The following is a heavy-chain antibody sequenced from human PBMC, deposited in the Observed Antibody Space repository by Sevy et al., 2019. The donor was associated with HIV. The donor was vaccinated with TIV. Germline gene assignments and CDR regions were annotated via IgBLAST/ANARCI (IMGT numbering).Heavy chain of an antibody. CDR2: ISGDNGYT. J-gene: IGHJ4*02. Sequence: ASVKVSCKASGYTFTDFAVHWVRQAPGQRLEWMGWISGDNGYTKYSQKFQGRVTISRDTSTSTAYMELSSLLSEDTAVYYYARGKLWIFGVVIGLFDSWGPGTLVTVSS. CDR1: GYTFTDFA. D-gene: IGHD3-3*01. CDR3: ARGKLWIFGVVIGLFDS. V-gene: IGHV1-3*01.